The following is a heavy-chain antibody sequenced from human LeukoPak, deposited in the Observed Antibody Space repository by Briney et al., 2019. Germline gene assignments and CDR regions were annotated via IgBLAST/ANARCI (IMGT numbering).Heavy chain of an antibody. CDR3: ARDTLYGNHFDY. CDR2: ISYDGSNK. V-gene: IGHV3-30-3*01. CDR1: GFTFSSYA. Sequence: GRSLRLSCAASGFTFSSYAMHWVRQAPGKGLEWVAVISYDGSNKYYADSVKGRFTISRDNSKNTLYLQMSSLRAEDTAVYYCARDTLYGNHFDYWGQGTLVTVSS. D-gene: IGHD3-10*01. J-gene: IGHJ4*02.